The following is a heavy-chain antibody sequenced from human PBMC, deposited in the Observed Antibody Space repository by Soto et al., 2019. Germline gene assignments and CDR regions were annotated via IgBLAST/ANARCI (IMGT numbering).Heavy chain of an antibody. V-gene: IGHV1-3*01. CDR2: INAGNGNT. D-gene: IGHD3-10*01. J-gene: IGHJ4*02. CDR3: ARVPIARWFGELLFFDY. CDR1: VYTFTSYA. Sequence: GASVQGSCKASVYTFTSYAMYWVRQAPGQRLEWMGWINAGNGNTKYSQKFQGRVTITRDTSASTAYMELSSLRSEDTAVYYCARVPIARWFGELLFFDYWGQGTLVTVSS.